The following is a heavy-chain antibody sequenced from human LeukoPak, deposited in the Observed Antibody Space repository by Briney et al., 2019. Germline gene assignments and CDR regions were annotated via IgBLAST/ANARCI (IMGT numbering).Heavy chain of an antibody. CDR3: ARDRIVATYNYFDY. CDR1: GFTFSSYS. Sequence: PGGSLRLSCSASGFTFSSYSMNWVRQAPGKRLEWVSSISSSSSYIYYADSVKGRFTISRDNAKNSLHLQMNSLRAEDTAVYYCARDRIVATYNYFDYWGQGTLVTVSS. J-gene: IGHJ4*02. CDR2: ISSSSSYI. V-gene: IGHV3-21*01. D-gene: IGHD5-12*01.